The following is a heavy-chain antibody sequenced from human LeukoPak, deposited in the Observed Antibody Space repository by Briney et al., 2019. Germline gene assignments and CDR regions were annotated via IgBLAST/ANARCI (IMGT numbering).Heavy chain of an antibody. CDR3: ARARGLVAIDY. J-gene: IGHJ4*02. CDR2: INHSGTT. D-gene: IGHD5-12*01. Sequence: PSETLSLTCAVYGESFTGYFWTWIRQSPGKGLEWIGEINHSGTTNYNPSLKSRVTMVVDTSKNQFSLKLSSVTAADTAFYYCARARGLVAIDYWGQGTLVTVSS. V-gene: IGHV4-34*01. CDR1: GESFTGYF.